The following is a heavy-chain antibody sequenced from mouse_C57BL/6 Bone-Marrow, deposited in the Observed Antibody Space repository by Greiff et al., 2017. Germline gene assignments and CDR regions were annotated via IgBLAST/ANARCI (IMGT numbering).Heavy chain of an antibody. CDR1: GYTFTSYW. Sequence: QVQLQQPGAELVKPGASVKVSCKASGYTFTSYWMHWVKQRPGQGLEWIGRIHPSDSDTNYNQKFKGKATLTVDKSSSPAYMLLSSLTSEDAAVYYCANIYGSRDYWGQGTTLTVSS. D-gene: IGHD1-1*01. V-gene: IGHV1-74*01. CDR2: IHPSDSDT. CDR3: ANIYGSRDY. J-gene: IGHJ2*01.